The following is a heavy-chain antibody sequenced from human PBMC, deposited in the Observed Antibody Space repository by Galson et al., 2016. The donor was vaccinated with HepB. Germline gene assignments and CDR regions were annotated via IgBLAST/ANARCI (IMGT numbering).Heavy chain of an antibody. D-gene: IGHD2-15*01. CDR1: GFTFSSYW. CDR3: ALGQGFLADS. CDR2: IQQDGSAK. Sequence: SLRLACAASGFTFSSYWMNWVRQAPGEGLEWVAIIQQDGSAKYYVDSLKARFTISRDNAKNSLYLQMSSLRPEDTAVYYCALGQGFLADSWGQGTMVTVSS. J-gene: IGHJ3*01. V-gene: IGHV3-7*05.